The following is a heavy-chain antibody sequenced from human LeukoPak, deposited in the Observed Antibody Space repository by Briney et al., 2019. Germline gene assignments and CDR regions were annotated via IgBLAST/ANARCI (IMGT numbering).Heavy chain of an antibody. CDR2: VKYDGSTT. Sequence: GGSLRLSCAASGFTFSAYWMHWVRQAPGKGLVWVSRVKYDGSTTTYADSVKGRFTISRDNAKNILYLQMNSLRVEDTAVYYCATKQWLAPPPDSWGQGTPVTVSS. D-gene: IGHD6-19*01. CDR1: GFTFSAYW. J-gene: IGHJ4*02. CDR3: ATKQWLAPPPDS. V-gene: IGHV3-74*01.